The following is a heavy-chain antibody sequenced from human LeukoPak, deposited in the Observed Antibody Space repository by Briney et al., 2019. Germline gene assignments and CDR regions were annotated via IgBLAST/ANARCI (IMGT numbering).Heavy chain of an antibody. CDR3: ASLPYSSAGTFDY. J-gene: IGHJ4*02. D-gene: IGHD6-25*01. V-gene: IGHV4-30-4*08. Sequence: PSETLSLTCTVSGGSISGGDYYWSWIRQPPGKGLEWIGYIHYSGSTYYNPSLKSRVTISVDTSKNQFSLKLSSVAAADTAVYYCASLPYSSAGTFDYWGQGTLVTVSS. CDR2: IHYSGST. CDR1: GGSISGGDYY.